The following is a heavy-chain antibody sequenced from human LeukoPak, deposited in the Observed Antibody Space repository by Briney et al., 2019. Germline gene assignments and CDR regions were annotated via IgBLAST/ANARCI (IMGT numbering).Heavy chain of an antibody. CDR2: ISYDGSVK. J-gene: IGHJ6*02. Sequence: LTGGSLRLSCAASGFAFSTYAMHWVRQAPGKGLEWVAVISYDGSVKYYADSVKGRFTISRDNPKNSLYLQMNSLRAEDTAVYYCARYCGGDCYGMDVWGQGTTVTVSS. D-gene: IGHD2-21*02. CDR3: ARYCGGDCYGMDV. CDR1: GFAFSTYA. V-gene: IGHV3-30-3*01.